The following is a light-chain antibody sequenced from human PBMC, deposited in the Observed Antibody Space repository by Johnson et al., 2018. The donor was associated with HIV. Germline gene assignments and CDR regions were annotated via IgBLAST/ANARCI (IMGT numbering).Light chain of an antibody. J-gene: IGLJ1*01. CDR1: SSNIEYND. CDR2: EKN. V-gene: IGLV1-51*02. CDR3: GTWDISLSAHYV. Sequence: QSVLTQPPSVSAAQGQKVTISCSGSSSNIEYNDISWYQQLPGTAPKLLIYEKNKRPSGIPDRFSASKSGTSATLAITGLQTGEKADYYCGTWDISLSAHYVFGTGTKVTVL.